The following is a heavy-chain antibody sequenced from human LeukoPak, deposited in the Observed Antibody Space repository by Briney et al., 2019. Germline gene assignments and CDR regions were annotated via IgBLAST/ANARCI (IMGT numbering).Heavy chain of an antibody. V-gene: IGHV4-30-4*01. D-gene: IGHD4-17*01. J-gene: IGHJ4*02. CDR1: VGSLSSGDYY. CDR2: IYYSGST. CDR3: ARVSSPYGDYYFDY. Sequence: SQTLSLTCTVSVGSLSSGDYYWSWIRQPPGKGLEWMGYIYYSGSTYYTPSLKSQVTISVDTSKNQFSLKLSSVTAADTAVYYCARVSSPYGDYYFDYWGQGTLVTVSS.